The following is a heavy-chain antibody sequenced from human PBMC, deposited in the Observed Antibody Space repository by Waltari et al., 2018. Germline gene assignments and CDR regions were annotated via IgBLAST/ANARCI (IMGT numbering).Heavy chain of an antibody. CDR3: ARDFGYYDFWSGYYRGFDY. CDR2: IKQDGREK. CDR1: GFTFSSYW. D-gene: IGHD3-3*01. V-gene: IGHV3-7*01. J-gene: IGHJ4*01. Sequence: EVQLVESGGGLVQPGGSLRLACAAAGFTFSSYWMSWVRQAPGMGPAGVANIKQDGREKYYGDAVKGRFTNSRVNAKNSLYLQMNSLRAEDTAVNYCARDFGYYDFWSGYYRGFDYWGHGTLVTVSS.